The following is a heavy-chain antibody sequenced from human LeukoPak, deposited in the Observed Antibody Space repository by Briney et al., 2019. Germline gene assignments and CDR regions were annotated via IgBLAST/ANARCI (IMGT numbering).Heavy chain of an antibody. J-gene: IGHJ5*02. D-gene: IGHD3-10*01. V-gene: IGHV4-34*01. CDR2: INHSGST. Sequence: SENLSLTCAVYGGSFSGYYWSWIRQPPGKALEWIGEINHSGSTNYNPSLTSRVTISVDNSKNQFSLKLSSVTAADTAVYYCARGAYGSGRRFDPWGQGTLVTVSS. CDR1: GGSFSGYY. CDR3: ARGAYGSGRRFDP.